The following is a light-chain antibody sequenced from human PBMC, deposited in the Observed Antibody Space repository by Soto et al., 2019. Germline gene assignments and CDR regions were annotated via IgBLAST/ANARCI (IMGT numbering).Light chain of an antibody. J-gene: IGKJ3*01. CDR1: QSVLYSFNNKNY. CDR3: QQYYSTPFT. V-gene: IGKV4-1*01. Sequence: DIVMTQSPDFLAVSLGERATINCKSSQSVLYSFNNKNYLVWYQQKPGQPPKLLIYWASTRESGVPDRFSGSGSGTDFTLTISSLQAEDVAVYYCQQYYSTPFTFGPGTKVDIK. CDR2: WAS.